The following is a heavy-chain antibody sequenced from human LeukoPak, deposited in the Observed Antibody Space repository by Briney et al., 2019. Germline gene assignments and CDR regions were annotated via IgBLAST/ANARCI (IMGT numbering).Heavy chain of an antibody. CDR3: ARGPWGSGYYFDY. V-gene: IGHV4-59*01. D-gene: IGHD3-22*01. Sequence: SETLSLTCTVSGGSIKSYYWSWIRQPPGKGLEWIGHIYYSGSTNYNPSLKSRVTIPVDTSKNQFSLKLSSVTAADTAVYYCARGPWGSGYYFDYWGQGTLVTVSS. CDR1: GGSIKSYY. CDR2: IYYSGST. J-gene: IGHJ4*02.